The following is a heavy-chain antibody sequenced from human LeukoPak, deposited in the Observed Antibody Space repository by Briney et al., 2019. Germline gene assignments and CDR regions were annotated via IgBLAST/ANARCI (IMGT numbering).Heavy chain of an antibody. Sequence: SETLSLTCTVSGYSISTGYYWDWIRQPPGKGLEWIGTFYHSGSTYYNPSLKSRVTISVDTSKNQFSLKLSSVTAADTAVYYCAREDGIVGATTNYWGQGTLVTVSS. CDR1: GYSISTGYY. D-gene: IGHD1-26*01. CDR2: FYHSGST. CDR3: AREDGIVGATTNY. J-gene: IGHJ4*02. V-gene: IGHV4-38-2*02.